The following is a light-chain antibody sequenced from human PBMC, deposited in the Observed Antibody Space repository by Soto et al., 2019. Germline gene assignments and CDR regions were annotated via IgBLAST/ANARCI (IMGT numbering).Light chain of an antibody. Sequence: IVVTQSPGTLALSPGERATVSCRASQSVSSSYLAWYQQKPGQAPRLLIYGASSRATGIPDRFSGSGSGTDFTLTISRLEPEDFALYYCQQYNDWPLTFGQGTKVDIK. CDR1: QSVSSSY. CDR2: GAS. J-gene: IGKJ1*01. CDR3: QQYNDWPLT. V-gene: IGKV3-20*01.